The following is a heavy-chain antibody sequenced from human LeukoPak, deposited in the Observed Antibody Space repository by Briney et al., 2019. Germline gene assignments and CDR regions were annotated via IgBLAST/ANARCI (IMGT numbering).Heavy chain of an antibody. J-gene: IGHJ6*02. CDR2: INPNSGGT. CDR1: GYTFTGCY. V-gene: IGHV1-2*02. CDR3: ARAPKYCSGGSCYPYYYGMDV. D-gene: IGHD2-15*01. Sequence: GASVKVSCKASGYTFTGCYMHWVRQAPGQGLEWMGWINPNSGGTNYAQKFQGRVTMTRDTSISTAYMELSRLRSDDTAVYYCARAPKYCSGGSCYPYYYGMDVWGQGTTVTVSS.